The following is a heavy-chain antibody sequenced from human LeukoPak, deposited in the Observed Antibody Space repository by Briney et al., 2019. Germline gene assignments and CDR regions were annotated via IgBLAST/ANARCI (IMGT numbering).Heavy chain of an antibody. V-gene: IGHV1-69*02. CDR2: IIPILGIA. Sequence: ASVKVSCKASGGTFSSYTISWVRQAPGQGLEWMGRIIPILGIANYAQKFRGRVTITADKSTSTAYMELSSLRSEDTAVYYCASINTVRRHDYWGQGTLVTVSS. J-gene: IGHJ4*02. CDR1: GGTFSSYT. CDR3: ASINTVRRHDY. D-gene: IGHD4-17*01.